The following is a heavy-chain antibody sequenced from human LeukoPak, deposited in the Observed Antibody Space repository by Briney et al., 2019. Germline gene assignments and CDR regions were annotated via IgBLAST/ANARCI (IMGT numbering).Heavy chain of an antibody. CDR3: ARGPGTVGLSP. V-gene: IGHV4-34*01. J-gene: IGHJ5*02. Sequence: SETLSLTCNVSGGSFTNYYWSWIRQTPEKGLEWIGKINHSGDTSYNPSLTSRVTLSVDRSKNQFSLKVTSVTAADTGVYYCARGPGTVGLSPWGQGTLVTVSS. CDR1: GGSFTNYY. D-gene: IGHD1/OR15-1a*01. CDR2: INHSGDT.